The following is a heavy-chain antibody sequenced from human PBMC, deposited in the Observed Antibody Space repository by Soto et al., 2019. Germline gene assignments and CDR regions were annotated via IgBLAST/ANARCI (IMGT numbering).Heavy chain of an antibody. CDR1: GYSFTSYW. D-gene: IGHD2-2*01. V-gene: IGHV5-10-1*01. CDR3: ARFLVVPAARGGDYYYYYYVMDV. Sequence: GESLKISCKGSGYSFTSYWISWVRQMPGKGLEWMGRIDPSDSYTNYSPSFQGHVTISADKSISTAYLQWSSLKASDTAMYYCARFLVVPAARGGDYYYYYYVMDVWGQATTVTVSS. CDR2: IDPSDSYT. J-gene: IGHJ6*02.